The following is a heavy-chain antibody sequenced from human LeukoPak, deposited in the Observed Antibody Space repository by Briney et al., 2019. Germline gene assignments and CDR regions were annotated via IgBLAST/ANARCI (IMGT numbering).Heavy chain of an antibody. V-gene: IGHV3-30*18. CDR3: AKDSNGYCSGGSSRTFDY. D-gene: IGHD2-15*01. CDR1: GFTFSSYG. Sequence: GGSLRLSCAASGFTFSSYGMHWVRQAPGKGLEWVAVISYDGSNKYYADSVKSRFTISRDNSKNTLYLQMNSLRAEDTAVYYCAKDSNGYCSGGSSRTFDYWGQGTLVTVSS. CDR2: ISYDGSNK. J-gene: IGHJ4*02.